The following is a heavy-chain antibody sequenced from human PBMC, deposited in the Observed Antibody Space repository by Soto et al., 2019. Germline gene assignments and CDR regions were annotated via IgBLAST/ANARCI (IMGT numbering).Heavy chain of an antibody. CDR2: IYWDDDH. Sequence: QITLKESGPTLVRPTQTLTLTCTFSGFSLPPSGVGVGGIRQPPGKAREWLALIYWDDDHGYSPSLRPRLTITKDTSKNQVVLTMTKLDPADTATYFCAREMYYNTYFDSWGQGTLVTVSS. V-gene: IGHV2-5*02. D-gene: IGHD3-10*01. CDR3: AREMYYNTYFDS. CDR1: GFSLPPSGVG. J-gene: IGHJ4*02.